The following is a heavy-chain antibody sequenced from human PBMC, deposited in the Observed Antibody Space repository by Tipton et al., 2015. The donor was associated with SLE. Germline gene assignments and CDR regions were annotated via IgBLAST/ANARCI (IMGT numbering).Heavy chain of an antibody. CDR3: ARPYGAVADDAFDI. D-gene: IGHD6-19*01. CDR1: GGSISSHY. Sequence: TLSLTCTVSGGSISSHYWSWIRQPPGKGLEWIGYIYYSGSTNYNPSLKSRVTISVDTSKNQFSLKLSSVTAADTAVYYCARPYGAVADDAFDIWGQGTMVTVSS. V-gene: IGHV4-59*11. CDR2: IYYSGST. J-gene: IGHJ3*02.